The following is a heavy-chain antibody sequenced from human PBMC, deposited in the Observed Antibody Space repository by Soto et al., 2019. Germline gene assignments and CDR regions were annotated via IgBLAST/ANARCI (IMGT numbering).Heavy chain of an antibody. CDR2: IYYSGST. CDR1: GGSISSSSYY. V-gene: IGHV4-39*01. J-gene: IGHJ6*02. CDR3: ARHPPPGHYYGMDV. Sequence: QLQLQESGPGLVKPSETLSLTCTVSGGSISSSSYYWGWIRQPPGKGLEWIGSIYYSGSTYYNPSLKSRVTISVDTSKNQFSLKLSSVTAADTAVYYCARHPPPGHYYGMDVWGQGTTVTVSS.